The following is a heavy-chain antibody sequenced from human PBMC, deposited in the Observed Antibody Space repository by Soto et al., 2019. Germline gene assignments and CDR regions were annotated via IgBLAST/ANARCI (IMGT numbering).Heavy chain of an antibody. Sequence: SETLSLTCTVSGGSIDSYYWTWVRQPPGKGLEWIGYVYYTGTTTYSPSLKSRVTISVDTSMNQISLKLSSVTAADTAFYYCARLGGYYQSLDTWGQGTLVTVSS. V-gene: IGHV4-59*01. CDR3: ARLGGYYQSLDT. J-gene: IGHJ5*02. CDR2: VYYTGTT. D-gene: IGHD3-22*01. CDR1: GGSIDSYY.